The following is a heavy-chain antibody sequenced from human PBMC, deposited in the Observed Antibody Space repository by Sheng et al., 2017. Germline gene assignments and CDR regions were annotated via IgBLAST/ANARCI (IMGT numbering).Heavy chain of an antibody. CDR2: IWYDGSNK. CDR3: ARAGYSAVVTPDYFDY. V-gene: IGHV3-33*01. D-gene: IGHD2-21*02. CDR1: GFTFSSYG. J-gene: IGHJ4*02. Sequence: QVQLVESGGGVVQPGRSLRLSCAASGFTFSSYGMHWVRQAPGKGLEWVAVIWYDGSNKYYADSVKGRFTISRDNSKNTLYLQMNSLRAEDTAVYYCARAGYSAVVTPDYFDYWGQGTLVTVSS.